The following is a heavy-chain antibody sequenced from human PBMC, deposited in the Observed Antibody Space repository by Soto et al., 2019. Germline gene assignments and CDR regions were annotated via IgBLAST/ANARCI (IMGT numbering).Heavy chain of an antibody. CDR3: ARDPVRPGDCSSTGCYYFDY. D-gene: IGHD2-2*03. V-gene: IGHV3-30-3*01. Sequence: QVQLVESGGGVVQPGRSLRLSCAASGFTFSSYAMHWVRQAPGKGLEWVAVISYDGSNKYYADSVKGRFTISRDNSKNTLYLQMHSLRAEDTAVYYCARDPVRPGDCSSTGCYYFDYWGQGTLVTVSS. CDR1: GFTFSSYA. J-gene: IGHJ4*02. CDR2: ISYDGSNK.